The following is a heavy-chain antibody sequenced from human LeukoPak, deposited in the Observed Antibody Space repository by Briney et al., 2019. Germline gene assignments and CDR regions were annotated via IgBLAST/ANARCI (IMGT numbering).Heavy chain of an antibody. CDR2: IRYDGSNK. J-gene: IGHJ6*03. D-gene: IGHD1-1*01. V-gene: IGHV3-30*02. Sequence: GGSLRLSCAASGFTFSSYGMHWVRQAPGKGLGWVAFIRYDGSNKYYADSVKGRFTISRDNSKNTLYLQMNSLRAEDTAVYYCARHGTTGIGYYYYMDVWGKGTTVTVSS. CDR3: ARHGTTGIGYYYYMDV. CDR1: GFTFSSYG.